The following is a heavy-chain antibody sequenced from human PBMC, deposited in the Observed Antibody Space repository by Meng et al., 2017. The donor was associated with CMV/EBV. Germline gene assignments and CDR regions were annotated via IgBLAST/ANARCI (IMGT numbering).Heavy chain of an antibody. CDR1: GFTFSSYA. CDR2: ISYDGSNK. Sequence: GGSLRLSCAASGFTFSSYAMHWVRQAPGKGLEWVAVISYDGSNKYYADSVKGRFTISRDNSKNTLYLQMNSLRAEDTAVYYCARDLEGLLGGFDPWGQGTLVTVSS. V-gene: IGHV3-30*04. D-gene: IGHD3-16*01. J-gene: IGHJ5*02. CDR3: ARDLEGLLGGFDP.